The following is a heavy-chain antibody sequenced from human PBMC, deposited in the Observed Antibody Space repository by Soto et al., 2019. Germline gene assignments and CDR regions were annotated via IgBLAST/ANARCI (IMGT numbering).Heavy chain of an antibody. Sequence: GGSLRLSCAASGFTFSTYAMHWVRQAPGMGLEWVAVISYDGTNKDYTDSVKGRFTISRDNSKNTLYLQMSSLRTEDTAFYYCARDGMGYSYGTDYWGQGTVVTVFS. CDR2: ISYDGTNK. CDR1: GFTFSTYA. CDR3: ARDGMGYSYGTDY. J-gene: IGHJ4*02. D-gene: IGHD5-18*01. V-gene: IGHV3-30-3*01.